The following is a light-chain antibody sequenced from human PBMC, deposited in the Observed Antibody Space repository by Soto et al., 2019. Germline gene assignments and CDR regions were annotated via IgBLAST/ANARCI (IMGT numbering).Light chain of an antibody. Sequence: DIVMTQSPASLTVSLDERATITCKSSQSVLYSSNNKNYLAWYQQKPGQPPTLLIYWASTRESGVPDRFSGSGSGTDFTLTISSLQAEDVSVYYCQQYYTTPRTFGQGTKVELK. CDR3: QQYYTTPRT. J-gene: IGKJ1*01. CDR1: QSVLYSSNNKNY. CDR2: WAS. V-gene: IGKV4-1*01.